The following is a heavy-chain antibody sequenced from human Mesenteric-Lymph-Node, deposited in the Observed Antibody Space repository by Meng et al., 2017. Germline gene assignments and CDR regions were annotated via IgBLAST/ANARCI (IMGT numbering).Heavy chain of an antibody. V-gene: IGHV4-59*01. CDR3: ARAHGHYGRSYNYYGMDV. CDR2: IYYSGST. Sequence: GSLRLSCTASGGPISSYYWSWIRQPPGKGLEWIGYIYYSGSTNYNPSLKSRVTISVDTAKNPFYLKMSSVTAADTAVYYCARAHGHYGRSYNYYGMDVWGQGTTVTVSS. CDR1: GGPISSYY. D-gene: IGHD4-17*01. J-gene: IGHJ6*02.